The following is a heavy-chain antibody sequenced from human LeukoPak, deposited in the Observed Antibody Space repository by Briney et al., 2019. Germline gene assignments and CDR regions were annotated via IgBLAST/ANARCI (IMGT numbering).Heavy chain of an antibody. V-gene: IGHV3-23*01. CDR3: AKDREGYCSSSTCSLLDY. CDR2: ISGSGGST. Sequence: GGSLRLSCAASGFTFSNFAMSWVRQAPGKGREWVSAISGSGGSTYYADSVKGRFTISRDNSKNTLYLQMNSLRAEDTAAYYCAKDREGYCSSSTCSLLDYWGQGTLVTVSS. D-gene: IGHD2-2*01. CDR1: GFTFSNFA. J-gene: IGHJ4*02.